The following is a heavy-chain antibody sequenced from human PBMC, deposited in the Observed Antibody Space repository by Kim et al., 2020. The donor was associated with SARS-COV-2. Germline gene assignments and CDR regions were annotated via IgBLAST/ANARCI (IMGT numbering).Heavy chain of an antibody. CDR3: AREAYCSSTSCYGYYYYYG. Sequence: SETLSLTCTVSGGSISSYYWSWIRQPPGKGLEWIGYIYYSGGTNYNPSLKSRVTISVDTSKNQFSLKLSSVTAADTAVYYCAREAYCSSTSCYGYYYYYG. CDR1: GGSISSYY. CDR2: IYYSGGT. J-gene: IGHJ6*01. D-gene: IGHD2-2*01. V-gene: IGHV4-59*01.